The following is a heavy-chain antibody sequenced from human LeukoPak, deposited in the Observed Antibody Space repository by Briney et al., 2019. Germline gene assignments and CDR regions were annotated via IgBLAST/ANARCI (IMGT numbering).Heavy chain of an antibody. CDR2: IYHSGST. D-gene: IGHD3-10*01. V-gene: IGHV4-38-2*02. CDR3: AKSNGYGLVDI. Sequence: SETLSLTCTVSGYSISSGYYWGWIRQPPGKGLEWIGSIYHSGSTYYNPSLKSRVTISLDTSRDQFSLKLNSVTAADTAVYYCAKSNGYGLVDIWGQGTMVTVSS. CDR1: GYSISSGYY. J-gene: IGHJ3*02.